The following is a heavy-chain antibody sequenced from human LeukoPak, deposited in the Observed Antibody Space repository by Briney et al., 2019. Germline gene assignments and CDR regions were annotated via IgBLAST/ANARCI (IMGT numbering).Heavy chain of an antibody. CDR3: ARDSPGGRSDAFDI. J-gene: IGHJ3*02. V-gene: IGHV4-59*12. CDR1: GGSISSYY. Sequence: SETLSLTCTVSGGSISSYYWSWIRQPPGKGLEWIGYIYYSGSTNYNPSLKSRVTISVDTSKNQFSLKLSSVTAADTAVYYCARDSPGGRSDAFDIWGQGTMVTVSS. D-gene: IGHD3-16*01. CDR2: IYYSGST.